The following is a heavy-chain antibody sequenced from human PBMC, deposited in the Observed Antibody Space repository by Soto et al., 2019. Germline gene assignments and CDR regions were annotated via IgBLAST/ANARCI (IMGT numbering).Heavy chain of an antibody. CDR1: GFTFSTYA. V-gene: IGHV3-23*01. J-gene: IGHJ4*02. D-gene: IGHD2-2*01. Sequence: EVQLLASGGGLVQPGGSLRLSCTASGFTFSTYAMSWVRQAPGKGLEWVSTITDSGSTYYADSVKGRFTISRDNSKNTLYLEVNSLRAEDTAVYYCAKDKGGRYCSRTSCLYSFDYWGQGTLVTVSS. CDR3: AKDKGGRYCSRTSCLYSFDY. CDR2: ITDSGST.